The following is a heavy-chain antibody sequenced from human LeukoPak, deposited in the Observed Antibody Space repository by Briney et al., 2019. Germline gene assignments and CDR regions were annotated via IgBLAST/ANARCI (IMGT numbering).Heavy chain of an antibody. CDR2: INPNSGGT. V-gene: IGHV1-2*02. D-gene: IGHD2-2*01. J-gene: IGHJ5*02. CDR3: ARDLGIPAAIQMGFDP. CDR1: GYTFTGYY. Sequence: ASVKVSCKASGYTFTGYYMHWVRQAPGQGLEWMGWINPNSGGTNYAQKFQGRVTMTRDTSISTAYMELSRLRSDDTAVYYCARDLGIPAAIQMGFDPWGQGTLVTVSS.